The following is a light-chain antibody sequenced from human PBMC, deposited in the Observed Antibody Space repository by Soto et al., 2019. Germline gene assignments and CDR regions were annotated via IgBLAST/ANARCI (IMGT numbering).Light chain of an antibody. CDR1: SSDVGGYNY. CDR2: EVS. Sequence: QSALTQPPSASGSPGQSVTISCTGTSSDVGGYNYVSWYQQHPGKAPKLMISEVSKRTSGVPDRFSGSKSGNTASLTVSVLQAEYEADYYCSSFAGNNNLVFGGGTKLTVL. J-gene: IGLJ2*01. CDR3: SSFAGNNNLV. V-gene: IGLV2-8*01.